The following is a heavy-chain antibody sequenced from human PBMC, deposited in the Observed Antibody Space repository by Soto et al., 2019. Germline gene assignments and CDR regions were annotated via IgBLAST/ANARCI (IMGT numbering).Heavy chain of an antibody. J-gene: IGHJ5*02. CDR2: ISGSGINT. CDR3: TRSYYDFWSGYKLYNWFDP. Sequence: PGGSLRLSCAASGFTFSTYAMSWVRQAPGKGLEWVSAISGSGINTYYADSVKGRFTISRDNSKNTLHLQMNSLKTEDTAVYYCTRSYYDFWSGYKLYNWFDPWGQGTLVTVSS. V-gene: IGHV3-23*01. D-gene: IGHD3-3*01. CDR1: GFTFSTYA.